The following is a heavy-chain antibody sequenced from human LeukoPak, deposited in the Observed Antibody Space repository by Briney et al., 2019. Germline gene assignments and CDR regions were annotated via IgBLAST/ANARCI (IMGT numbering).Heavy chain of an antibody. J-gene: IGHJ5*02. D-gene: IGHD1-7*01. CDR2: INPNSGGT. Sequence: ASVKVSCKASGYTFTGYYMHWVRQAPGQGLEWMGWINPNSGGTNYAQRFQGRVTMTRDTSISTAYMELSRLRSDDTVVYYCAREGHYITGTTSDWFDPWGQGTLVTVSS. CDR3: AREGHYITGTTSDWFDP. CDR1: GYTFTGYY. V-gene: IGHV1-2*02.